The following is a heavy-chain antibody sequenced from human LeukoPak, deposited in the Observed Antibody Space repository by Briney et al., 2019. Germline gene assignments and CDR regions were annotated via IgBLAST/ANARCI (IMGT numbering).Heavy chain of an antibody. Sequence: GGSLRLSCAASALTFSSYAMSWVRQAPGKGLEWDSAISGSGGSTYYEDSVEGRFTISSDNSKNTLYLQMNSLRAEDTAVYYYAKPRSGSYDFDYWGQGTLVTVSS. CDR2: ISGSGGST. J-gene: IGHJ4*02. CDR1: ALTFSSYA. V-gene: IGHV3-23*01. D-gene: IGHD1-26*01. CDR3: AKPRSGSYDFDY.